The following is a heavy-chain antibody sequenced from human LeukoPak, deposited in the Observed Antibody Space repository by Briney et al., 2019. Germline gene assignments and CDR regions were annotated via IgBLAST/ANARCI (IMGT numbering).Heavy chain of an antibody. Sequence: GGSLRLSCAASGFTFDDYAMHWVRQAPGKGLEWVSGISWNSGSVGYADSVKGRFTISRDNAKNSLYLQMNSLRAEDTALYYCAKDSYYDILTGHPLDYWGQGTLVTVSS. D-gene: IGHD3-9*01. V-gene: IGHV3-9*01. J-gene: IGHJ4*02. CDR1: GFTFDDYA. CDR2: ISWNSGSV. CDR3: AKDSYYDILTGHPLDY.